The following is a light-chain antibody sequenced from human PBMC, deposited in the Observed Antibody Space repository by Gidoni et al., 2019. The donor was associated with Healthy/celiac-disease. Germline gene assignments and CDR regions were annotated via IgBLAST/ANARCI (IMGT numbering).Light chain of an antibody. CDR3: SSYAGSNNLGV. CDR2: EVS. J-gene: IGLJ1*01. V-gene: IGLV2-8*01. Sequence: QSALTQPPSASGSPGQSVTISCTGTSSDVGGYNYVPWYHQHPGKAPKLMIYEVSKRPSGVPDRFSGSKSGNTASLTVSGLQAEDEADYYCSSYAGSNNLGVFGTGTKVTVL. CDR1: SSDVGGYNY.